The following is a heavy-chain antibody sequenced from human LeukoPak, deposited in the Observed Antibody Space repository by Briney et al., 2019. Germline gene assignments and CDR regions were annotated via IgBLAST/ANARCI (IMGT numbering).Heavy chain of an antibody. Sequence: GGSLRLSCAASGFTFTTWMHWVRQAPGKGLVWGARIRGDETIATYAESVKGRFTISRHNARNTLYLQMNSLRAEDTAVYYCARTDNLDYWGQGTPVTVSS. CDR3: ARTDNLDY. CDR2: IRGDETIA. V-gene: IGHV3-74*03. J-gene: IGHJ4*02. D-gene: IGHD2-15*01. CDR1: GFTFTTW.